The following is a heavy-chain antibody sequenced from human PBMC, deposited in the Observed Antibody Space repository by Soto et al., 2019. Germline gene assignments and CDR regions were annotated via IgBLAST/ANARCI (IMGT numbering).Heavy chain of an antibody. D-gene: IGHD2-21*02. CDR2: ISSSGSTT. J-gene: IGHJ4*02. V-gene: IGHV3-48*02. Sequence: GGSLRLSCAASGFTFSSYSMNWVRQAPGKGLEWVSYISSSGSTTFYADSVKGRFTVSRDNAKNSLYLQMNSLRDEDTAVYYCARAVVTAIVDYFDYWGQGTLVTAPQ. CDR1: GFTFSSYS. CDR3: ARAVVTAIVDYFDY.